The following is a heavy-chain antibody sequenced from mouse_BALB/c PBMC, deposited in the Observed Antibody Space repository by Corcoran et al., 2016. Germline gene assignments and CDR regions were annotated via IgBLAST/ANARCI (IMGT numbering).Heavy chain of an antibody. CDR2: ISYDGSN. CDR1: GYSITSGYY. CDR3: ASDSSTTVGATDYFDY. V-gene: IGHV3-6*02. Sequence: DVQLQESGPGLVKPSQSLSLTCSVTGYSITSGYYWNWIRQFPGNKLEWMGYISYDGSNNYNPSLKNRISITRDTSKNQFFLKLNSVTTEDTATYYCASDSSTTVGATDYFDYWGQGTTLTVSS. D-gene: IGHD1-1*01. J-gene: IGHJ2*01.